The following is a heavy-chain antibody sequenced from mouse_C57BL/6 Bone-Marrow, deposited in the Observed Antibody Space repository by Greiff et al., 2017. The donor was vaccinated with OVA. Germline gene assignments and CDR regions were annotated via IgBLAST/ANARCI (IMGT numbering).Heavy chain of an antibody. Sequence: QVTLKVCGPGILQPSQTLSLTCSFSGFSLSTFGLGVGWIRQPSGKGLEWLAHIWWADDKSYNPALKSRLTISKDTSKNQVFLKIANVDTADTATYYGARRDDYVPWCAYWGQGTLVTVSA. CDR1: GFSLSTFGLG. V-gene: IGHV8-8*01. CDR2: IWWADDK. J-gene: IGHJ3*01. CDR3: ARRDDYVPWCAY. D-gene: IGHD2-4*01.